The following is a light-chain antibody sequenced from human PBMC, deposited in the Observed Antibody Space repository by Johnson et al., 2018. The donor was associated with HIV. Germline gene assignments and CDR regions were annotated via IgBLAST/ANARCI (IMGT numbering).Light chain of an antibody. J-gene: IGLJ1*01. Sequence: QSVLTQPPSVSAAPGQKVTISCSGSSSNIGNNYVSWYKQLPGTAPKLLIYDNNKRPSGIPDRFSGYKSGTSATLGITGLQTGDEADYYCGTWDSSLSAYVFGTGTKVTVL. CDR1: SSNIGNNY. V-gene: IGLV1-51*01. CDR2: DNN. CDR3: GTWDSSLSAYV.